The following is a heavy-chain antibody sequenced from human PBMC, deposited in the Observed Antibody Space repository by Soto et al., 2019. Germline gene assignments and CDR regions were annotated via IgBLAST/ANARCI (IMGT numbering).Heavy chain of an antibody. CDR2: IYYSGST. V-gene: IGHV4-31*03. Sequence: QVQLQESGPGLVKPSQTLSLTCTVSGGSISSGGYYWSWIRQHPGKGREWIGYIYYSGSTYYNPSLKSRVTLAVDKSKNQFSLKLSSVTAADTAVYYCARELRYATTTEADWFDTCGQGTLVTVSS. J-gene: IGHJ5*02. CDR3: ARELRYATTTEADWFDT. CDR1: GGSISSGGYY. D-gene: IGHD1-1*01.